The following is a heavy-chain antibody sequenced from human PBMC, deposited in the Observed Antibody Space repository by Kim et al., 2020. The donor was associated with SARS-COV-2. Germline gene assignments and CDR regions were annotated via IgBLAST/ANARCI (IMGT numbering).Heavy chain of an antibody. Sequence: SVKVSCKASRFTFTSSAVQWVRQARGQRLEWIGWIVVGSGNTNYAQKFQERVTITRDMSTSTAYMELSSLRSEDTAVYYCAADTRRLQWELLPDGDEYYFDYWGQGTLVTVSS. CDR1: RFTFTSSA. CDR3: AADTRRLQWELLPDGDEYYFDY. CDR2: IVVGSGNT. J-gene: IGHJ4*02. D-gene: IGHD1-26*01. V-gene: IGHV1-58*01.